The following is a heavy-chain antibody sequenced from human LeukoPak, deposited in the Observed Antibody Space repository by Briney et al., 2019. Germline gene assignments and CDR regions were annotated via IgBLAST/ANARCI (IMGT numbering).Heavy chain of an antibody. Sequence: PGRSLRLSCAASGFTFSSYGMHRVRQAPGKGLEWVAVLSYDGSNKYYADSVKGRFTISRDNAKNSLYLQMNSLRAEDTAVYYCAELGITMIGGVWGKGTTVTISS. CDR3: AELGITMIGGV. CDR2: LSYDGSNK. J-gene: IGHJ6*04. CDR1: GFTFSSYG. V-gene: IGHV3-30*18. D-gene: IGHD3-10*02.